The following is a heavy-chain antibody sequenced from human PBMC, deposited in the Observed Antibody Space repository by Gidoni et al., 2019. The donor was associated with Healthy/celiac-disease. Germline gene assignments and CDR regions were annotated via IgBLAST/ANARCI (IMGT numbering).Heavy chain of an antibody. J-gene: IGHJ4*02. CDR3: AQALDTAMELYDY. CDR1: GFSLSNARMG. CDR2: IFSNDEK. Sequence: QVTVKESGPVLVKPTETLTMNCTVSGFSLSNARMGVSWIRQPPGKALEWLAHIFSNDEKSYSTSLKSRLTISKDTSKRPVVLTMTNMDPVDTATYYCAQALDTAMELYDYWGQGTLVTVSS. D-gene: IGHD5-18*01. V-gene: IGHV2-26*01.